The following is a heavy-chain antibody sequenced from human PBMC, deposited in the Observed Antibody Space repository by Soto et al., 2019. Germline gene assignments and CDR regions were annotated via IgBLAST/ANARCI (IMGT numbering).Heavy chain of an antibody. Sequence: PSETLSLTCTVSGGSISSSSYYWGWIRQPPGKGLEWIGSIYYSGSTYYNPSLKSRVTISVDTSKNQFSLKLSSVTAADTAVYYCAREKASHLRYFDYWGQGTLVTVSS. CDR2: IYYSGST. J-gene: IGHJ4*02. CDR3: AREKASHLRYFDY. V-gene: IGHV4-39*07. CDR1: GGSISSSSYY.